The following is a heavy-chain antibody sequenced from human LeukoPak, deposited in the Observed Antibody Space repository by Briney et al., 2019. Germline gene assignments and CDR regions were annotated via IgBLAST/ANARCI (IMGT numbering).Heavy chain of an antibody. CDR1: GFTFSNYG. CDR3: AKKTGDSYGKYYFDY. V-gene: IGHV3-23*01. D-gene: IGHD5-18*01. J-gene: IGHJ4*02. Sequence: PGGSLRLSCAASGFTFSNYGMSWVRQAPGKGLEWVSAISGSGGSTYYADSVKGRFTISRDNSRNTVYLQMNSLRAEDTAVYYCAKKTGDSYGKYYFDYWGQGTLVTVSS. CDR2: ISGSGGST.